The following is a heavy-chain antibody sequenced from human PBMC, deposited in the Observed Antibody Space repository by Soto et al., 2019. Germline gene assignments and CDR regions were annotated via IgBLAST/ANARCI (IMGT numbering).Heavy chain of an antibody. V-gene: IGHV4-39*01. CDR2: IYYSGST. J-gene: IGHJ6*02. Sequence: PSETLSLTCTVSGGSISSSSYYWGWIRQPPGKGLEWIGSIYYSGSTYYNPSLKSRVTISVDTSKNQFSLKLSSVTAADTAVYYCARHLPASYYYYSYGMGVWGQGTTVTVSS. D-gene: IGHD2-2*01. CDR3: ARHLPASYYYYSYGMGV. CDR1: GGSISSSSYY.